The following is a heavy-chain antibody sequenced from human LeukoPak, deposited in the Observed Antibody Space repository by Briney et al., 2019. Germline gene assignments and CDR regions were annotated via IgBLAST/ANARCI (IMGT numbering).Heavy chain of an antibody. V-gene: IGHV1-46*01. J-gene: IGHJ6*03. Sequence: ASVKVSCKASGYTFTGYYMHWVRQAPGQGLEWMGIINPTGGSTSYAQKFQGRVTMTRDMSTSTVYMELSSLRSKDTAVYFCARSRAPGTASLYFYYYYMDVWGRGTTVTVSS. D-gene: IGHD2-15*01. CDR2: INPTGGST. CDR1: GYTFTGYY. CDR3: ARSRAPGTASLYFYYYYMDV.